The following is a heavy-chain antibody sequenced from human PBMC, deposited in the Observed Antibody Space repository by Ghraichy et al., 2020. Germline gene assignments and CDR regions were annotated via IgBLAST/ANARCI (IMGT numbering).Heavy chain of an antibody. Sequence: SVKVSCKASGGTFSSYAISWVRQAPGQGLEWMGGIIPIFGTANYAQKFQGRVTITADKSTSTAYMELSSLRSEETAVYYCARVIAAAGKLSHYYYYYMDVWGKGTTVTVSS. CDR3: ARVIAAAGKLSHYYYYYMDV. CDR1: GGTFSSYA. J-gene: IGHJ6*03. V-gene: IGHV1-69*06. D-gene: IGHD6-13*01. CDR2: IIPIFGTA.